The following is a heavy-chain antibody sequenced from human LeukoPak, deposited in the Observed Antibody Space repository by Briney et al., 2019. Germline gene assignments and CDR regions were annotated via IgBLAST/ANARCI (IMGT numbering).Heavy chain of an antibody. CDR3: ARARGTRAYNWFDP. CDR1: GGSISSYY. Sequence: SETLSLTCTVPGGSISSYYWSWIRQPPGKGLEWIGYNYCSGSTNSTPSLKSRVPISVDTSKNQFSLKLSSVTAADTAVYYCARARGTRAYNWFDPWGQGTLVTVSS. D-gene: IGHD1/OR15-1a*01. J-gene: IGHJ5*02. CDR2: NYCSGST. V-gene: IGHV4-59*01.